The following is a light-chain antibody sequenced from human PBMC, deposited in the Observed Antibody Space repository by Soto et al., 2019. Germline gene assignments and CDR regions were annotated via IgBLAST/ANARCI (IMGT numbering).Light chain of an antibody. V-gene: IGKV1-9*01. J-gene: IGKJ5*01. CDR1: QGISSY. CDR2: AAS. CDR3: QQFNSYPLT. Sequence: DIQLTQSPSFLSASVGDRVTITCRASQGISSYLAWYQQKPGKAPKLLIYAASTLKSGVPSRFSGSGSGTEFTLTISSLQPEDFATYYCQQFNSYPLTFGQGTRLEIK.